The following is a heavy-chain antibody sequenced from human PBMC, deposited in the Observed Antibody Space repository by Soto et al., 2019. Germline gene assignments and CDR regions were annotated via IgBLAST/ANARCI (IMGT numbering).Heavy chain of an antibody. CDR1: GGSISTYY. D-gene: IGHD3-16*01. J-gene: IGHJ4*02. Sequence: QVQLRESGPGLVKPSDTLSLIGTVSGGSISTYYWSWIRQPPGKGLEWIASVYYNGFTNYNPSLMSRVTMSVDTFRNQFSLRLNSVTAADTAMYYCARVSYDLVYYFDFWGQGTLVTVSS. CDR2: VYYNGFT. CDR3: ARVSYDLVYYFDF. V-gene: IGHV4-59*07.